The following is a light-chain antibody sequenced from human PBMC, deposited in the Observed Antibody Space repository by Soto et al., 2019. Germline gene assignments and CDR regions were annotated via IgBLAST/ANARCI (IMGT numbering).Light chain of an antibody. CDR1: QSVSSN. J-gene: IGKJ4*01. Sequence: ETVMTQSPATLSVSPGERATLSCRASQSVSSNLAWYQQRPGQAPSLLIYGASTRAAGIPARFSGSGSGTEFTLTISSLQSEDFAVYYCQQYNNWPLTFGGGTNVDIK. CDR2: GAS. V-gene: IGKV3-15*01. CDR3: QQYNNWPLT.